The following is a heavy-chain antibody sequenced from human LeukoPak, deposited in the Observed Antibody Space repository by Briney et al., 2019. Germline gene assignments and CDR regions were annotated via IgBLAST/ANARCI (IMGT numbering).Heavy chain of an antibody. CDR1: GFTFSDYG. D-gene: IGHD3-10*01. J-gene: IGHJ4*02. CDR2: ISGSGGST. Sequence: GGSLRLSCAASGFTFSDYGMHWVRQPPGRGLEWVSVISGSGGSTYYADSVKGRFTISRDNSKNTLYLQMNSLRAEDTAVYYCAKDLYYYGSGSGFDYWGQGTLVTVSS. CDR3: AKDLYYYGSGSGFDY. V-gene: IGHV3-23*01.